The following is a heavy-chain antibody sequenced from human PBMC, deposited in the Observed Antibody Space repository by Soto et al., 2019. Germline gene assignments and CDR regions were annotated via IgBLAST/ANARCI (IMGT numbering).Heavy chain of an antibody. V-gene: IGHV4-31*03. Sequence: SETLSLTCTVSGDSIRIGGYFWNWIRQHPAKGLEWIGYIYYSGSTSYNPSLKSRAAISIDTSKNQFSLRLNSLTVADTAVYYCASAAYDYNDTHWGQGTMGTVSS. CDR2: IYYSGST. CDR3: ASAAYDYNDTH. CDR1: GDSIRIGGYF. J-gene: IGHJ4*02. D-gene: IGHD3-10*01.